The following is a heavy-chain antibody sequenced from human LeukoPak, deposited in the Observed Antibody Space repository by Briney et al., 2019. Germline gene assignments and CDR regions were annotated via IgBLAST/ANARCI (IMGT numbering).Heavy chain of an antibody. CDR1: GGSISSGSYY. CDR3: ARELVVGATTSSDY. J-gene: IGHJ4*02. D-gene: IGHD1-26*01. Sequence: PSQTLSLTCTVSGGSISSGSYYWSWIRQPAGKGLEWIGRIYTSGSTNYNPSLKSRVTISVDTSKNQFSLKLSSVTAADTAVYYCARELVVGATTSSDYWGQGTLVTVSS. CDR2: IYTSGST. V-gene: IGHV4-61*02.